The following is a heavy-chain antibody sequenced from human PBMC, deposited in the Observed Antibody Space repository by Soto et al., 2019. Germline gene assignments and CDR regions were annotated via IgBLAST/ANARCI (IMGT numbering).Heavy chain of an antibody. D-gene: IGHD3-16*01. CDR3: ARDIMTAKRWLQSNYYGMDV. J-gene: IGHJ6*02. V-gene: IGHV1-3*01. CDR2: INAGNGNT. CDR1: GYTFTSYA. Sequence: ASVKVSCKASGYTFTSYAMHWARQAPGQRLEWMGWINAGNGNTKYSQKFQGRVTITRDTSASTAYMELSSLRSEDTAVYYCARDIMTAKRWLQSNYYGMDVWGQGTTVTVSS.